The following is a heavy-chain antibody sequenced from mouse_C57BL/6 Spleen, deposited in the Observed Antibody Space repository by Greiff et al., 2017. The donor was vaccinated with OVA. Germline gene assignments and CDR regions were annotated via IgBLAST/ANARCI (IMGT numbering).Heavy chain of an antibody. CDR3: AREGTAQAYVDY. V-gene: IGHV1-55*01. D-gene: IGHD3-2*02. Sequence: QVQLQQPGAELVKPGASVKMSCKASGYTFTSYWITWVKQRPGQGLEWIGDIYPGSGSTNYNEKFKSKATLTVDTSSSTAYMQLSSLTSEDSAVYYCAREGTAQAYVDYWGQGTTLTVSS. J-gene: IGHJ2*01. CDR2: IYPGSGST. CDR1: GYTFTSYW.